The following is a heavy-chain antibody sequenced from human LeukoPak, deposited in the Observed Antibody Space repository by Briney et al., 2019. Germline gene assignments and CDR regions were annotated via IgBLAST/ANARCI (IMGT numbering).Heavy chain of an antibody. J-gene: IGHJ4*02. CDR3: ARDPGYNYGFDY. V-gene: IGHV3-66*01. D-gene: IGHD5-18*01. CDR1: GFPVSDNY. Sequence: PGGPLRLSCAASGFPVSDNYMSWVRQAPGKGLEWVSIIYSDGTTYYADSVKGRFTISRDNSKNSLYLQMNSLRAEDTAVYYCARDPGYNYGFDYWGQGTLVTVSS. CDR2: IYSDGTT.